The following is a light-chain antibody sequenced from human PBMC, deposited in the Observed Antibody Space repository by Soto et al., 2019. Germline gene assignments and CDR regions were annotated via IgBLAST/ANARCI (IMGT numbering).Light chain of an antibody. CDR2: KAS. J-gene: IGKJ2*01. CDR3: QQYESYSNT. V-gene: IGKV1-5*03. Sequence: DVQLTQSPSTLSASVGDRVTITCRASQSISTWLAWYQQKPWKAPKLLIYKASSLESGVPSRFSGSGSGTEFTLTISSLQPDDFATYFCQQYESYSNTFGQGTKLEIK. CDR1: QSISTW.